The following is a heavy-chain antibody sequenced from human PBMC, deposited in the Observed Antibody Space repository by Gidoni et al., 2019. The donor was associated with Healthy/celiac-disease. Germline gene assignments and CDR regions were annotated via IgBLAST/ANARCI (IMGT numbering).Heavy chain of an antibody. J-gene: IGHJ4*02. Sequence: EVQLLESGGGLVQPGGALRLSCAASGFTLSSYAMSWVRQAPGTGLVWVSAISGSGGSTYYADSVKGRFTISRDNSKNTLYLQMNSLRAEDTAVYYCAKGGVGATPFDYWGQGTLVTVSS. D-gene: IGHD1-26*01. CDR1: GFTLSSYA. CDR2: ISGSGGST. V-gene: IGHV3-23*01. CDR3: AKGGVGATPFDY.